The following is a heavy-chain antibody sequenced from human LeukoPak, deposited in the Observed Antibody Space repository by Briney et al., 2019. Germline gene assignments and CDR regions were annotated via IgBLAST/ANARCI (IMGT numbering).Heavy chain of an antibody. CDR3: ARGRAVTTYYYYGMDV. D-gene: IGHD4-17*01. Sequence: GGPLRLSCAASGFTFSSYSMNWVRQAPGKGLEWVSSISSSSSYIYYADSVKGRFTISRDNAKNSLYLQMNSLRAEDTAVYYCARGRAVTTYYYYGMDVWGKGTTVTVSS. V-gene: IGHV3-21*01. J-gene: IGHJ6*04. CDR2: ISSSSSYI. CDR1: GFTFSSYS.